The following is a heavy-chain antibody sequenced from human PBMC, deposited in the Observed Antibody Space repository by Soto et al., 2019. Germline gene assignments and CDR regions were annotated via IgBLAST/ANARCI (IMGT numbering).Heavy chain of an antibody. CDR1: GGTFSSYA. CDR3: ARGRYPPGYSYGTWVYWFGP. V-gene: IGHV1-69*13. J-gene: IGHJ5*02. CDR2: IIPIFGTA. Sequence: SVKVSCKASGGTFSSYAISWVRQAPGQGLEWMGGIIPIFGTANYTQKFQGRVTITADESTSTAYMELRSLRSEDKAVYYCARGRYPPGYSYGTWVYWFGPWG. D-gene: IGHD5-18*01.